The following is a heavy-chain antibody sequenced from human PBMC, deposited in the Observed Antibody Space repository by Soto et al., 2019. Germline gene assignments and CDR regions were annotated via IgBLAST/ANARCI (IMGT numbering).Heavy chain of an antibody. CDR3: ARASPLTVGATTDLYYYYGMDV. J-gene: IGHJ6*02. V-gene: IGHV1-69*01. Sequence: QVQLVQSGAEVKKPGSSVKVSCKASGGTFSSYAISWVRQAPGQGLEWMGGIIPIFGTANYAQKFQGRVTITADESTSTAYMELSSLRSEDTAVYYCARASPLTVGATTDLYYYYGMDVWGQGTTVTVSS. CDR1: GGTFSSYA. D-gene: IGHD1-26*01. CDR2: IIPIFGTA.